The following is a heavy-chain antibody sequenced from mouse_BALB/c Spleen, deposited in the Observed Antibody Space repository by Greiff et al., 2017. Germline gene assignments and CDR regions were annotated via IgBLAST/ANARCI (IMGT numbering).Heavy chain of an antibody. CDR2: ISSGGGNT. D-gene: IGHD1-1*01. J-gene: IGHJ4*01. Sequence: EVKLMESGGGLVKPGGSLKLSCAASGFTFSGYTMSWVRQTPEKRLEWVATISSGGGNTFYPDSVKGRFTISRDNAKNNLYLQMSSLRSEDTALYYCARWAVGYYAMDYWGQGTSVTVSS. V-gene: IGHV5-9*03. CDR3: ARWAVGYYAMDY. CDR1: GFTFSGYT.